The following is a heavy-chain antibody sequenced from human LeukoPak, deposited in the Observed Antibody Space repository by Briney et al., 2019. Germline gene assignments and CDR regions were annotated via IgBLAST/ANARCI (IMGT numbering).Heavy chain of an antibody. V-gene: IGHV3-23*01. J-gene: IGHJ4*02. D-gene: IGHD6-13*01. CDR1: GFSFRSYD. CDR3: TKDAAGSSWPYYFDF. Sequence: PGGSLRLSCAASGFSFRSYDMSWVRQAPGKGLEWVSGISDNGFSTYYADSVKGRFSISRDSSKNTIHLQMNSLRAEDTAVYYCTKDAAGSSWPYYFDFWGQGTLVTVSS. CDR2: ISDNGFST.